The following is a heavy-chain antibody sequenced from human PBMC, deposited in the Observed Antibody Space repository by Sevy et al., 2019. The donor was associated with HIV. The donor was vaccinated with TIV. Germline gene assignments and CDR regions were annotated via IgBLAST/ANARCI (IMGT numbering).Heavy chain of an antibody. J-gene: IGHJ4*02. V-gene: IGHV3-7*04. D-gene: IGHD3-22*01. Sequence: GGSLRLSCAASGFSFSSYWMHWVRQAPGKGLEWVANIKQDESEKYYVASVEGRFTISRDNAKNSVYLQMNSLGPEDTAIYYCARGNSGSFDYWGQGTLVTVSS. CDR3: ARGNSGSFDY. CDR1: GFSFSSYW. CDR2: IKQDESEK.